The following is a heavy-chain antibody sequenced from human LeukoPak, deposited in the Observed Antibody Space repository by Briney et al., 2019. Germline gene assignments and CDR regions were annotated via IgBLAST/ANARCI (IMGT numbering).Heavy chain of an antibody. Sequence: GGSLRLSCAASGFTFSSYWMSWVRQAPGKGLEWVANIKQDGSEKYYVDSVKGRFTISRDNAKNSLYLQMNSLRAEDTAVYYCVRDHSSSWYPLYYYYMDVWGKGTTVTVSS. CDR1: GFTFSSYW. CDR3: VRDHSSSWYPLYYYYMDV. J-gene: IGHJ6*03. CDR2: IKQDGSEK. V-gene: IGHV3-7*01. D-gene: IGHD6-13*01.